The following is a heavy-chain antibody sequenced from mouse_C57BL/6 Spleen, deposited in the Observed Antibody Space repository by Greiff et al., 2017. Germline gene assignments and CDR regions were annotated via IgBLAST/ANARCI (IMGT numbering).Heavy chain of an antibody. Sequence: QVQLQQSGAELVRPGASVKLSCKASGYTFTDYYINWVKQRPGQGLEWIARIYPGSGNTYYNEKFKGKATLTAEKSSSTAYMQLSSLTSEDSAVDFWAKCGGSLDYWGQGTTLTVSS. CDR3: AKCGGSLDY. D-gene: IGHD6-2*01. J-gene: IGHJ2*01. V-gene: IGHV1-76*01. CDR2: IYPGSGNT. CDR1: GYTFTDYY.